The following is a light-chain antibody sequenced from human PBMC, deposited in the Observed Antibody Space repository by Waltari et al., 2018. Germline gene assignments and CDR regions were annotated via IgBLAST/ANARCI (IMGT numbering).Light chain of an antibody. V-gene: IGLV1-47*01. Sequence: QSVLTQPPSASGTPGQRATISCSGSSSNIGSNYVYWYQQLPGTAPKLLIYRNNQRPSGVPDRFSASKSGTSASLAISGLRSEDEADYYCTTWDDSLSGPVFGGGTKLTVL. CDR1: SSNIGSNY. J-gene: IGLJ2*01. CDR3: TTWDDSLSGPV. CDR2: RNN.